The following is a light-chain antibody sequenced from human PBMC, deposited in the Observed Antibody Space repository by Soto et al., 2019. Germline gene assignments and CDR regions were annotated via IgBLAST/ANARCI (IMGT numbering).Light chain of an antibody. V-gene: IGKV3-15*01. CDR3: QQYGSSGT. Sequence: NVMTQSPATLSVSPGESATLSCRASQSVSIDVAWYQQTPGQAPRLLIYGASTRATGVPVTFSGSASGTEFTLTISRLEPEDFAVYYCQQYGSSGTFGQGTKVDIK. CDR1: QSVSID. CDR2: GAS. J-gene: IGKJ1*01.